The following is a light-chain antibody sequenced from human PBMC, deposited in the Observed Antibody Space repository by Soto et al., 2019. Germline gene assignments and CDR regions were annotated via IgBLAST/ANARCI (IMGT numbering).Light chain of an antibody. Sequence: SSELTQPPSVSVSPGQTASITCSGDKLGNRYACWYQQKPGQSPVLIIYQDNKRPSGIPERFSGSNSGNTATLTISGTQAMDEADYYCQAWDSRTAVVFGGGTQLTVL. CDR3: QAWDSRTAVV. J-gene: IGLJ2*01. CDR2: QDN. V-gene: IGLV3-1*01. CDR1: KLGNRY.